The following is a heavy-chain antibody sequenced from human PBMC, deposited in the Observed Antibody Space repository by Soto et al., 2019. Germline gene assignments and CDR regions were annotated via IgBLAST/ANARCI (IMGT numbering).Heavy chain of an antibody. D-gene: IGHD3-10*01. CDR2: IYYSGST. J-gene: IGHJ5*02. Sequence: PSETLSLTRTVSGGSVSSGSYYWSWIRQPPGKGLEWIGYIYYSGSTNYNPSLKSRVTISVDTSKNQFSLKLSSVTAADTAVYYCARAGYGSGSDWFDPWGQGTLVTVSS. CDR3: ARAGYGSGSDWFDP. V-gene: IGHV4-61*01. CDR1: GGSVSSGSYY.